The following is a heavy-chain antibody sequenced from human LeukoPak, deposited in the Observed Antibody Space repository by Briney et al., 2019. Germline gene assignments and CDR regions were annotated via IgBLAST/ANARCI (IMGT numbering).Heavy chain of an antibody. V-gene: IGHV3-48*03. Sequence: GGSLRLSCADSGFTFSNYEMNWVRQAPGKGLEWVSYISSSGNTISYADSVKGRFTISRDNAKNSLYLQVISLRAEDTAVYYCARGPSIAARYDAFDIWGQGTMVTVSS. D-gene: IGHD6-6*01. CDR1: GFTFSNYE. CDR3: ARGPSIAARYDAFDI. J-gene: IGHJ3*02. CDR2: ISSSGNTI.